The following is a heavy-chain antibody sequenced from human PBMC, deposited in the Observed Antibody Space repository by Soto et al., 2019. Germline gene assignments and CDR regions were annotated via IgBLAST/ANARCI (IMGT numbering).Heavy chain of an antibody. D-gene: IGHD6-19*01. J-gene: IGHJ4*02. V-gene: IGHV3-30*18. CDR2: ISYDGSNK. CDR3: AKPGRSGWYPHYFDY. Sequence: HPGGSLRLSCAASGFTFSSYGMHWVRQAPGKGLEWVAVISYDGSNKYYADSVKGRFTISRDNSKNTLYLQMNSLRAEDTAVYYCAKPGRSGWYPHYFDYWGQGTLVTVSS. CDR1: GFTFSSYG.